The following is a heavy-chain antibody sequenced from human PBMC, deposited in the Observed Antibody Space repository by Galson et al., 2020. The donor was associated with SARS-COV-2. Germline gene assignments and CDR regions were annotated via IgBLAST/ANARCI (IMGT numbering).Heavy chain of an antibody. V-gene: IGHV1-2*04. CDR3: ARSYYYESSGSLDAFAI. D-gene: IGHD3-22*01. CDR2: INPNRGGT. Sequence: ASVKVSCKASGYTFTGHYMHWVRQAPGQAPERMGWINPNRGGTNYAQKFQGWDTMTRDTSVSTAYMELSGLRSDDPAVYYCARSYYYESSGSLDAFAIWGQGRMVTVSS. J-gene: IGHJ3*02. CDR1: GYTFTGHY.